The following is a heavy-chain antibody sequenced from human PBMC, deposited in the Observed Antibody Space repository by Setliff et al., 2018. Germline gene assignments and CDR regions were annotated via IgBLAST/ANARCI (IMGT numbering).Heavy chain of an antibody. CDR3: AREFTRYYNFWSAHRYYMDV. CDR1: GYTFTSYA. Sequence: ASVKVSCKASGYTFTSYAMHWVRQAPGQRLEWMGWINAGNGNTKYSLKFQGRVTITRDTSASTAYMELSSLRSEDTAVYYCAREFTRYYNFWSAHRYYMDVWGKGTTVTVSS. CDR2: INAGNGNT. J-gene: IGHJ6*03. V-gene: IGHV1-3*01. D-gene: IGHD3-3*01.